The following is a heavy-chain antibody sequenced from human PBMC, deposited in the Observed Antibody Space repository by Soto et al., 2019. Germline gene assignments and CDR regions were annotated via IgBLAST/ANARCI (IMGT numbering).Heavy chain of an antibody. V-gene: IGHV4-59*11. CDR1: GGSMSSHY. Sequence: QLQVSGPEVVKPSETLSLTCTVSGGSMSSHYWAWMRQSPGQGLEWIGYIYYSGSTKSNPSLNGRLTMSVDTSKNQFSLNLRSVTVADTAVYYCATHRLGEFGSHFDHWGQGTLVSVSS. CDR2: IYYSGST. J-gene: IGHJ4*02. CDR3: ATHRLGEFGSHFDH. D-gene: IGHD3-10*01.